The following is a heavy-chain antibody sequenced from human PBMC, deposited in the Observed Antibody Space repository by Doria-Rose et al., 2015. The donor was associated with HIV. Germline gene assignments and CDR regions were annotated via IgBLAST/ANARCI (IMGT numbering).Heavy chain of an antibody. CDR1: GYTFTNYD. V-gene: IGHV1-8*02. CDR2: MNPNSTNT. D-gene: IGHD4-17*01. CDR3: ARGGTRWPFDY. J-gene: IGHJ4*02. Sequence: QAQLQESGAEVKKPGASVKVSRKASGYTFTNYDVTWVRQATGHGLEWMGWMNPNSTNTGYAQKFQGRVTMTRDTSISTAYMELSSLTSEDTAVYYCARGGTRWPFDYWGQGTLVTVSS.